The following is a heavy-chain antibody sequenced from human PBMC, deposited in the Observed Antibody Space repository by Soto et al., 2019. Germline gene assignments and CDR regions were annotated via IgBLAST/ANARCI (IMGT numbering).Heavy chain of an antibody. Sequence: SETLSLTCTVSGGSLSSYYWGWIRQPPGKGLEWIGSIYYSGSTYYNPSLKSRVTTSVDTSKNQFSLKLSSVTAADTAAYYCARHYAVVLYHFDYWGLGTLVTVSS. J-gene: IGHJ4*02. CDR2: IYYSGST. V-gene: IGHV4-39*01. CDR1: GGSLSSYY. CDR3: ARHYAVVLYHFDY. D-gene: IGHD2-15*01.